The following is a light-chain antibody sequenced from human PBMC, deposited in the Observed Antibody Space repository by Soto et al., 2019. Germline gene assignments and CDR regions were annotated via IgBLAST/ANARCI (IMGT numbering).Light chain of an antibody. Sequence: DLQMTQSPSSLPASVGDRVTITCRASQSVTNNVNWYQQKPGKAPQLLVYSASSLQSGVPSRFSGSGSGTDFTLTISSLQPEDFATYYCQQSYSTPLTFGGGTRVDLK. CDR3: QQSYSTPLT. J-gene: IGKJ4*01. CDR1: QSVTNN. V-gene: IGKV1-39*01. CDR2: SAS.